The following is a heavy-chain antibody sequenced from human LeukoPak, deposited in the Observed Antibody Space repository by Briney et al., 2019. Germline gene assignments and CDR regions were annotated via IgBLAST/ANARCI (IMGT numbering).Heavy chain of an antibody. CDR3: ARALHPRWRALDI. CDR1: GFTFSSYS. J-gene: IGHJ3*02. Sequence: GGSLRLSCAASGFTFSSYSMNWVRQAPGKGLEWVSSISSSSSYIYYADSVKGRFTISRDNAKNSLYLQVNSLRAEDTAVYYCARALHPRWRALDIWGQGTMVTVSS. CDR2: ISSSSSYI. D-gene: IGHD4-23*01. V-gene: IGHV3-21*01.